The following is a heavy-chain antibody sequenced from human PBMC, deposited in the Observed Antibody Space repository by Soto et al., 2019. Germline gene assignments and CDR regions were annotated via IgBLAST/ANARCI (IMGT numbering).Heavy chain of an antibody. J-gene: IGHJ4*02. CDR3: ARVEYSSSTGGLLFDY. CDR1: GGSFSGYY. CDR2: INHSGST. Sequence: PSETLSLTCAVYGGSFSGYYWSWIRQPPGKGLEWIGEINHSGSTNYNPSLKSRVTISVDTSKNQFSLKLSSVTAADTAVYYCARVEYSSSTGGLLFDYWGQGTLVTVSS. V-gene: IGHV4-34*01. D-gene: IGHD6-6*01.